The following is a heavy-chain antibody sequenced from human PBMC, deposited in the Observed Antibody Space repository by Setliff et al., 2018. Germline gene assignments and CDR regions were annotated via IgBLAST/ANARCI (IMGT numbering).Heavy chain of an antibody. Sequence: GASVKVSCKASGYTFTDYYMHWVRQAPGQGLEWMGWINPNSGGTNYAQKFQGRVTMIRDTSISTAYMELSRLRSDDTAVYYCARTPNGGGAAAVARRAVYYYYMDVWGKGTTVTVSS. CDR1: GYTFTDYY. CDR2: INPNSGGT. J-gene: IGHJ6*03. CDR3: ARTPNGGGAAAVARRAVYYYYMDV. V-gene: IGHV1-2*02. D-gene: IGHD6-13*01.